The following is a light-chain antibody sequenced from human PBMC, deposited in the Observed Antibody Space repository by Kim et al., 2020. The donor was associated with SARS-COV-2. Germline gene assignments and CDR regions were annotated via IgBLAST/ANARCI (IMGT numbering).Light chain of an antibody. V-gene: IGLV2-14*03. Sequence: QSITISCTGTSNDVGGYNFVSWYQQHPGKAPKLMLYDVSNRPSGVSNRFSGSKSGNTASLTISGLRAEDEADYYCSSYTTSNTLVLFGGGTKLTVL. CDR2: DVS. J-gene: IGLJ2*01. CDR3: SSYTTSNTLVL. CDR1: SNDVGGYNF.